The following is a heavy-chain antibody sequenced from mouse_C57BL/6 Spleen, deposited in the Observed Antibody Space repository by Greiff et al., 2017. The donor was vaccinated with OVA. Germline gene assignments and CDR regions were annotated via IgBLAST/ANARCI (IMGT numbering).Heavy chain of an antibody. J-gene: IGHJ4*01. Sequence: EVQGVESGGGLVKPGGSLKLSCAASGFTFSSYAMSWVRQTPEKRLEWVATISDGGSYTYYPDNVTGRFPISRDNAKNNLYLQMSHLKSEDTAMYYCARAGSGYGYDGYAMDYWGQGTSVTVSS. D-gene: IGHD2-2*01. CDR3: ARAGSGYGYDGYAMDY. CDR1: GFTFSSYA. CDR2: ISDGGSYT. V-gene: IGHV5-4*01.